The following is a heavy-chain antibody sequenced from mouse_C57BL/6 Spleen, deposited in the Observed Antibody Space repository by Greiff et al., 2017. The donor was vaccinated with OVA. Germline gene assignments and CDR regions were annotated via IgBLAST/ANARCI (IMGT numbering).Heavy chain of an antibody. CDR3: ARGGLRSYFDY. Sequence: VQLQQPGAELVMPGASVKLSCKASGYTFTSYWMHWVKQRPGQGLEWIGEIDPSDSYTNSNQKFKGQSTLTVDKSSSTAYMQLSSLTSEDSAVYYFARGGLRSYFDYWGQGTTLTVSS. CDR1: GYTFTSYW. D-gene: IGHD1-1*01. CDR2: IDPSDSYT. V-gene: IGHV1-69*01. J-gene: IGHJ2*01.